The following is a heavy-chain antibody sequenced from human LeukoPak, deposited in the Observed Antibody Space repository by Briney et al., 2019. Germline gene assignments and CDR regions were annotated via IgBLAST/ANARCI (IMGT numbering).Heavy chain of an antibody. CDR3: AKVSRLVRRSEYFDY. CDR2: INHSGST. Sequence: SETLSLTCAVYGGSSSGYYWSWIRHPPRKGLEWSGEINHSGSTNYNPSLKSRVTISVDTSKNQFSLKLSSVTAADTAVYYCAKVSRLVRRSEYFDYWGQGTLVTVSS. J-gene: IGHJ4*02. V-gene: IGHV4-34*01. D-gene: IGHD6-19*01. CDR1: GGSSSGYY.